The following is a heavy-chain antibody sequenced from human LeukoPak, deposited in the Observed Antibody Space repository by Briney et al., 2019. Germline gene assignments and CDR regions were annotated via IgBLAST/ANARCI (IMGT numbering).Heavy chain of an antibody. CDR1: GASISGSGYY. CDR3: AKSGGYGLIDY. V-gene: IGHV4-39*01. J-gene: IGHJ4*02. D-gene: IGHD1-26*01. Sequence: PSETLSLTCTVSGASISGSGYYLGWIRQPPGKGLEWIGNIYYTGNTYYNASLQSRVTISIDTSKNQFSLRLNSVTAADTAMYYCAKSGGYGLIDYWGQGTLVTVSS. CDR2: IYYTGNT.